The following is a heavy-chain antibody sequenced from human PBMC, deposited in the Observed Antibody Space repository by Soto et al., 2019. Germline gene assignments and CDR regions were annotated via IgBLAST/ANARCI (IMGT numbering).Heavy chain of an antibody. CDR3: ASGRLYYGWGSYSRFAP. Sequence: SETLSLTCAVYGGSFSGYYWSWIRQPPGKGLEWIGEINHSGSTNYNPALKSRVTISVDTSKNQFSLKLSSVTAADTAVYYCASGRLYYGWGSYSRFAPWGQGTLVTVSS. V-gene: IGHV4-34*01. D-gene: IGHD3-10*01. CDR1: GGSFSGYY. J-gene: IGHJ5*02. CDR2: INHSGST.